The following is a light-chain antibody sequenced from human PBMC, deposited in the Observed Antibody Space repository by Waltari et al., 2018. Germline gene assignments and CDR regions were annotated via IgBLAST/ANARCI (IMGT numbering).Light chain of an antibody. CDR2: KVS. V-gene: IGKV2-30*02. CDR3: MQGTYWPRT. Sequence: DVVLTQSPLSLPVTLGQSASISCSSTQSLLHSAGNTYLNWFQQRPGQSPRRLIYKVSNRDSGVPDRFSGSGSGTDFTLKISRVEAEDVGVYYCMQGTYWPRTFGQGTKVEIK. CDR1: QSLLHSAGNTY. J-gene: IGKJ1*01.